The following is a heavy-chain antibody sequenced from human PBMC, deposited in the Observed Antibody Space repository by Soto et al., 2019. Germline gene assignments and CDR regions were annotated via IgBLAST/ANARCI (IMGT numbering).Heavy chain of an antibody. CDR2: VAANVTNR. D-gene: IGHD4-17*01. J-gene: IGHJ6*02. Sequence: AGSLRLSCAASAITFTTYAMSWVRQAPGKGLEWVSTVAANVTNRHYADFVAGRFTITRDNSKNTLSLQMDSLRVEDTAIYYCAGDYLRLNSLNGNFYSFGMDVWGQGTAVTVSS. CDR1: AITFTTYA. CDR3: AGDYLRLNSLNGNFYSFGMDV. V-gene: IGHV3-23*01.